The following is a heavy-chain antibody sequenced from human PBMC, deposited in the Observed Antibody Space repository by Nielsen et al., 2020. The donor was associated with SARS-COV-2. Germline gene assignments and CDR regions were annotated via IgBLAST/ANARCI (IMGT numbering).Heavy chain of an antibody. J-gene: IGHJ6*02. CDR2: INAGNGNT. CDR3: ARAHCSGGSCYSYYYGMDV. D-gene: IGHD2-15*01. Sequence: WVRQAPGQRLEWMGWINAGNGNTKYSQKFQGRVTMTRDTSTSTVYMELSGLRSEDTAVYYCARAHCSGGSCYSYYYGMDVWGQGTTVTVSS. V-gene: IGHV1-3*01.